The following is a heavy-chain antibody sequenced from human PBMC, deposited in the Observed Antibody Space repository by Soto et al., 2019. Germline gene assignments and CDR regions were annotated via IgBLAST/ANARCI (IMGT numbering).Heavy chain of an antibody. CDR3: ARELYGYSGYVQYNWFDP. CDR2: TYYRSKWYN. D-gene: IGHD5-12*01. CDR1: GDSVSSNSAA. J-gene: IGHJ5*02. V-gene: IGHV6-1*01. Sequence: SQTLSLTCAISGDSVSSNSAAWNWIRQSPSRGLEWLGRTYYRSKWYNDYAVSVKSRITINPDTSKNQFSLQLNSVTPEDTAVYYCARELYGYSGYVQYNWFDPWGQGNLVTVSS.